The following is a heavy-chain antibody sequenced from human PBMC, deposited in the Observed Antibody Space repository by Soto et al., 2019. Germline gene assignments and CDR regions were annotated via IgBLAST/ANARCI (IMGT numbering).Heavy chain of an antibody. V-gene: IGHV4-39*01. CDR3: ARHERYNWFDP. CDR1: GGSITSSRNY. D-gene: IGHD6-25*01. Sequence: QLQLQESGPGLVKPSETLSLTCTVSGGSITSSRNYWGWIRQPPGKGLEWIGSIYYSGSTYYNPSLKSRVTISVDTSKNQFSLKLASVTAADTAVYYCARHERYNWFDPWGQGTLVTVSS. CDR2: IYYSGST. J-gene: IGHJ5*02.